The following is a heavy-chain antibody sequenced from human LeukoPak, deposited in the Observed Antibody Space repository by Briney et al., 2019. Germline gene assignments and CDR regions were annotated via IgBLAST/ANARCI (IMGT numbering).Heavy chain of an antibody. CDR2: MSPNSGNT. CDR3: ARGPPNWGFDF. J-gene: IGHJ4*02. D-gene: IGHD7-27*01. V-gene: IGHV1-8*01. CDR1: GDTFTSYD. Sequence: ASVKVSCKASGDTFTSYDFNWVQQAPGQGLEWMGWMSPNSGNTGYAQKFQGRVTMTRDTSISTAYMELSSLRSDDTAVYYCARGPPNWGFDFWGQGTLVTVSS.